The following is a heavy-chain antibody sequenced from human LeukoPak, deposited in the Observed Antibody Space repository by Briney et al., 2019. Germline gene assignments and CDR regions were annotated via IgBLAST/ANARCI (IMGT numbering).Heavy chain of an antibody. D-gene: IGHD4-17*01. J-gene: IGHJ5*02. Sequence: SETLSLTCAVYGGSFSGYYWSWIRQPPGKGLEWIGEINHSGSTNYNPSLKSRVTISVDTSKNQFSLKLSSVTAADTAVYYCARFAGPRLEAGDLSCWFDPWGQGTLVTVSS. CDR1: GGSFSGYY. V-gene: IGHV4-34*01. CDR2: INHSGST. CDR3: ARFAGPRLEAGDLSCWFDP.